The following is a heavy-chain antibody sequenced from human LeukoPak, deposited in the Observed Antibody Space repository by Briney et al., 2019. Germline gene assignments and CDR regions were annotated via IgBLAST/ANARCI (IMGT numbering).Heavy chain of an antibody. CDR3: ARDPPLFDYGDYDNFDY. CDR2: IYTSGST. V-gene: IGHV4-4*07. J-gene: IGHJ4*02. Sequence: SETLSLTCTVSGGSISSYYWSWIRQPAGKGLEWIGRIYTSGSTNYNPSLQSRVTMSVDTSKNQFSLKLSSVTAADTAVYYCARDPPLFDYGDYDNFDYWGQGTLVTVSS. D-gene: IGHD4-17*01. CDR1: GGSISSYY.